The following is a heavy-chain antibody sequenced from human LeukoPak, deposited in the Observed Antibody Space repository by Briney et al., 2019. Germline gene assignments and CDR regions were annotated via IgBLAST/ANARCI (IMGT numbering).Heavy chain of an antibody. D-gene: IGHD3-10*01. V-gene: IGHV4-59*01. CDR2: IYYSGST. Sequence: SETLSLTCTVSGGSISSYYWSWVRQPPGKGLEWIGYIYYSGSTNYNPSLKSRVTISVDTSKNQFSLKLSSVTAADTAVYYCARTRMVRGVINDYWGQGTLVTVSS. CDR3: ARTRMVRGVINDY. CDR1: GGSISSYY. J-gene: IGHJ4*02.